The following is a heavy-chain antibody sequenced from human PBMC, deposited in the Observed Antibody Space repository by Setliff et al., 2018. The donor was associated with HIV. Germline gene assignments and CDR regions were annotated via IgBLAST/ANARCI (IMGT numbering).Heavy chain of an antibody. CDR2: LNNETGNS. CDR1: GYTLTTYG. CDR3: ARVGSDWSTFDY. Sequence: ASVKVSCKASGYTLTTYGISWVRQAPGQGLQWMGWLNNETGNSMYAQGFTGRFVFSLDTSVSTAFLQINSLKAEDTAMYYCARVGSDWSTFDYWGQGALVTVSS. J-gene: IGHJ4*02. V-gene: IGHV7-4-1*02. D-gene: IGHD3-9*01.